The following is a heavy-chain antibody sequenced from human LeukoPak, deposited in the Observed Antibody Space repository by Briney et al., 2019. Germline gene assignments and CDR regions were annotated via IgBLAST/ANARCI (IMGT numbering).Heavy chain of an antibody. D-gene: IGHD7-27*01. CDR3: ARVSGERGTLDY. CDR2: ISSSSSYI. Sequence: PGGSLRLSCAASGFTFSSYSMNWVRQAPGKGLEWVASISSSSSYIYYADSVKGRFTISRDNAKNSLYLQMNSLRAEDTAVYYCARVSGERGTLDYWGQGTLVTVSS. CDR1: GFTFSSYS. J-gene: IGHJ4*02. V-gene: IGHV3-21*01.